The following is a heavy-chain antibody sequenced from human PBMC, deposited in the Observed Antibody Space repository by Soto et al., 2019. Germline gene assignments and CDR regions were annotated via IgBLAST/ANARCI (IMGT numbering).Heavy chain of an antibody. J-gene: IGHJ5*02. V-gene: IGHV4-39*01. D-gene: IGHD3-3*02. Sequence: PSETLSLTCTVSGGSISSSSYYWGWIRQPPGKGLEWIGSIYYSGSTYYNPSLKSRVTISVDTSKNQFSLKLSSVTAADTAVYYCASPKIAFYNWFAPWGQGTLVTVS. CDR1: GGSISSSSYY. CDR3: ASPKIAFYNWFAP. CDR2: IYYSGST.